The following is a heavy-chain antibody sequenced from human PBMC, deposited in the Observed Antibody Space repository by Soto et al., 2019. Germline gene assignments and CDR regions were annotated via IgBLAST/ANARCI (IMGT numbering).Heavy chain of an antibody. J-gene: IGHJ6*02. D-gene: IGHD5-12*01. CDR2: INHSGST. V-gene: IGHV4-34*01. CDR3: ARGKLYSGYDLSYYYGMHV. CDR1: GGTLRPYY. Sequence: PEAFCLRYAVSGGTLRPYYWRVFRQPPGKGIEWIGEINHSGSTNYNPSLKSRVTISVDTSKKQFSLKLSSVTAADTFVYYCARGKLYSGYDLSYYYGMHVWSHGRTLTVS.